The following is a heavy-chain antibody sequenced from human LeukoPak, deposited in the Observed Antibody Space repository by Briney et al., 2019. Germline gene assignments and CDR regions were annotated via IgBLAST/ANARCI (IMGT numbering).Heavy chain of an antibody. D-gene: IGHD5-18*01. Sequence: PSETLSLTCTVSGGSISSGSYYWSWIRQPAGKGLEWIGRIYTSGSTNYNPSLKSRVTISVDTSKNQFSLKLSSVTAADTAVYYCAGGYSYGSTYYYMDVWGKETTVTISS. J-gene: IGHJ6*03. CDR2: IYTSGST. CDR3: AGGYSYGSTYYYMDV. V-gene: IGHV4-61*02. CDR1: GGSISSGSYY.